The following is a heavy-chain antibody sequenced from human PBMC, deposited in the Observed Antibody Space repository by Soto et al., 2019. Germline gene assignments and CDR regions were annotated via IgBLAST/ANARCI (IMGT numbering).Heavy chain of an antibody. CDR2: ISGSGGST. J-gene: IGHJ5*02. D-gene: IGHD3-16*02. CDR3: AKGQGRDYDYVWGSYRSLNWFDP. V-gene: IGHV3-23*01. Sequence: GGSLRLSCAASGFTFSSYAMSWVRQAPGKGLEWVSAISGSGGSTYYADSVKGRFTISRDNSKNTLYLQMNSLRAEDTAVYYCAKGQGRDYDYVWGSYRSLNWFDPWGQGTLVTVSS. CDR1: GFTFSSYA.